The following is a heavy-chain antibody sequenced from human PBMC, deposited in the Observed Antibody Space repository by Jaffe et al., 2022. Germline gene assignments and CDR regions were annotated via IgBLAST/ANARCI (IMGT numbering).Heavy chain of an antibody. J-gene: IGHJ4*02. Sequence: QLQLQESGSGLVKPSQTLSLTCAVSGGSISSGGYSWSWIRQPPGKGLEWIGYIYHSGSTYYNPSLKSRVTISVDRSKNQFSLKLSSVTAADTAVYYCARGYCTGGVCYTSGKGYFDYWGQGTLVTVSS. CDR2: IYHSGST. D-gene: IGHD2-8*02. V-gene: IGHV4-30-2*01. CDR1: GGSISSGGYS. CDR3: ARGYCTGGVCYTSGKGYFDY.